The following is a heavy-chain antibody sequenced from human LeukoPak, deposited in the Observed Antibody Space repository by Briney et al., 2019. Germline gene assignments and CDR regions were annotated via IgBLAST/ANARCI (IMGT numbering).Heavy chain of an antibody. V-gene: IGHV5-51*01. Sequence: GESLTLSSKGSEHSFTSYRLGWMRPMPGTGLERMGIIYPGDSDISYRPSFQGQDTISPDKSISTAYLQWSSLKAADNAMYYCAMSTTAMVNFDYWDRGTLVTVSS. CDR1: EHSFTSYR. CDR2: IYPGDSDI. D-gene: IGHD5-18*01. J-gene: IGHJ4*02. CDR3: AMSTTAMVNFDY.